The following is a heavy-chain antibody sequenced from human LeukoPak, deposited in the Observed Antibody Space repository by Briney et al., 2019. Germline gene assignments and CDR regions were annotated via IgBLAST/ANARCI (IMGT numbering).Heavy chain of an antibody. Sequence: PGGSLRLSCAASGFTFSSYAMTWVRQAPGKGLEWVSTITVSGGSTYYADSVKGRFTISRDNSKNTLYLQMNSLRAEDTAVYYCAKDGPSLSDDWGQGTLVTVSS. CDR1: GFTFSSYA. CDR3: AKDGPSLSDD. D-gene: IGHD2/OR15-2a*01. CDR2: ITVSGGST. J-gene: IGHJ4*02. V-gene: IGHV3-23*01.